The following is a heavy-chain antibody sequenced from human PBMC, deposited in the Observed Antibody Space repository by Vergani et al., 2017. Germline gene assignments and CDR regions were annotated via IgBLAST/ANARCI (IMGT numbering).Heavy chain of an antibody. Sequence: QLQLQESGPGLVKPSETLSLTCTVSGGSISSSSYYWGWIRQPPGKGLEWIGNIYYSGSTYYNPSLKSRVTISVDTSKNQFSLKLSSVTAADTAVYYCARRVTDRAFDIWGQGTMVTVSS. V-gene: IGHV4-39*01. CDR3: ARRVTDRAFDI. J-gene: IGHJ3*02. CDR1: GGSISSSSYY. CDR2: IYYSGST. D-gene: IGHD5-18*01.